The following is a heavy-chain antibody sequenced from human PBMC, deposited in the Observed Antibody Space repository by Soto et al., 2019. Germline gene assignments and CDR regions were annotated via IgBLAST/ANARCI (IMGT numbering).Heavy chain of an antibody. D-gene: IGHD6-13*01. V-gene: IGHV4-4*07. CDR3: ERYSNNWFQTEGMDV. Sequence: SETLSLTCTVSVDSITTYYWIWIRQPAGKGLEWIGRIDASGNTNYNPSLNSRVTMSIDTSKKQFSLKLTSVTAADTAIYYCERYSNNWFQTEGMDVWGQGTTVTVSS. CDR1: VDSITTYY. J-gene: IGHJ6*02. CDR2: IDASGNT.